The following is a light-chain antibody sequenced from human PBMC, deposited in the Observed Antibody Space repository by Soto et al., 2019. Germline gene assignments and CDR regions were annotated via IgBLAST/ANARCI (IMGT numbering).Light chain of an antibody. V-gene: IGKV1-5*01. CDR2: DAS. Sequence: DIQMPQSPSTLSASVGDRVTITCRASQSISSWLAWYQQKPGKAPKLLIYDASSLESGVPSRFSGSGSGTEFTLTISSLQPDDFATYYCQLYNSYYSGVFIFGAGTKVDIK. J-gene: IGKJ3*01. CDR3: QLYNSYYSGVFI. CDR1: QSISSW.